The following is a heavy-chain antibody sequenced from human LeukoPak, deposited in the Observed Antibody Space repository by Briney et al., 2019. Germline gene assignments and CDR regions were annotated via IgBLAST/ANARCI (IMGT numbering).Heavy chain of an antibody. V-gene: IGHV4-34*01. CDR3: ARGYCSSTSCYAYYYYGMDV. Sequence: PSETLSLTCAVYGGSFSGYYWSWIRQPPGKGLEWIGEINHSGSTNYNPSLKSRVTISVDTSKNQFSLKLSSATATDTAVYYCARGYCSSTSCYAYYYYGMDVWGQGTTVTVSS. D-gene: IGHD2-2*01. J-gene: IGHJ6*02. CDR2: INHSGST. CDR1: GGSFSGYY.